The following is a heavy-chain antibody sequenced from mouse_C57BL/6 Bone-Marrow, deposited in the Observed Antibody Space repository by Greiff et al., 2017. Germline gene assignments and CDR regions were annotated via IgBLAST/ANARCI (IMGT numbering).Heavy chain of an antibody. CDR3: AKGSYYSNRYWYFDV. Sequence: QVQLQQSGPGLVQPSQRLSITCTVSGFSLTSYGVHWVRQSPGKGLEWLGVIWSGGSTDYNAAFISRLSISKDNSKSQVFFKMNSLQADDTAIYYCAKGSYYSNRYWYFDVWGTGTTVTVSS. CDR1: GFSLTSYG. J-gene: IGHJ1*03. V-gene: IGHV2-2*01. CDR2: IWSGGST. D-gene: IGHD2-5*01.